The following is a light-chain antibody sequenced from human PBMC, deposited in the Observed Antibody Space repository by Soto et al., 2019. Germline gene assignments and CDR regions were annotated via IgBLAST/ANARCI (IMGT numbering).Light chain of an antibody. CDR1: SSDVGAYNY. J-gene: IGLJ1*01. V-gene: IGLV2-14*01. CDR2: EVS. Sequence: QSALTQPASVSGSPGQSITISCTGTSSDVGAYNYVSWYQQHPDKVPKLLIYEVSNRPSGVSSRFSGSKSGNTASLTISGLQAEDEADYYCTSYTSSSTLYVFGTGTKLTVL. CDR3: TSYTSSSTLYV.